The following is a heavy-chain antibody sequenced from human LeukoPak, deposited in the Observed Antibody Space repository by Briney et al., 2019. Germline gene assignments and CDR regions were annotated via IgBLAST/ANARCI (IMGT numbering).Heavy chain of an antibody. V-gene: IGHV3-11*01. Sequence: PGGSLRLSCAASGFTFSDYYMSWIRQAPGKGLEWVSYISSSGSTIYYADSVKGRFTISRDNAKSSLYLQMNSLRAEDTAVYYCARDQRRTYYYDSSGYGHFDYWGQGTLVTVSS. CDR1: GFTFSDYY. J-gene: IGHJ4*02. CDR2: ISSSGSTI. D-gene: IGHD3-22*01. CDR3: ARDQRRTYYYDSSGYGHFDY.